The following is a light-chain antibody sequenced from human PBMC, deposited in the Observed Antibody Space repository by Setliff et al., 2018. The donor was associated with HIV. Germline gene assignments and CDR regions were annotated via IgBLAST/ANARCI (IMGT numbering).Light chain of an antibody. V-gene: IGLV2-14*03. Sequence: QSVLTQPASVSGSPGQSVTISCTGSDVGAYGYVSWYQQHPGKAPKLMIYDVNERPSGISRRFSGSKSGNTASLTISGLQAEDEADYYCKTYTGSSPLYVFGTGTKVTVL. CDR2: DVN. CDR3: KTYTGSSPLYV. CDR1: SDVGAYGY. J-gene: IGLJ1*01.